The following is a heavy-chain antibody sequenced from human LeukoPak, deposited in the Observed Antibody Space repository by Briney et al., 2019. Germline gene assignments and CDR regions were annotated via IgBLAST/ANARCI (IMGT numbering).Heavy chain of an antibody. D-gene: IGHD3-3*01. J-gene: IGHJ6*03. CDR2: IYTSGST. V-gene: IGHV4-4*07. CDR3: ARVYHYDFWSTDYYYYMDV. Sequence: PSETLSLTCTVSGGSISSYYWSWIRQPAGKGLEWIGRIYTSGSTNYNPSLKSRVTMSVDTSKNHFSLKLSSVTAADTAVYYCARVYHYDFWSTDYYYYMDVWGKGTTVTVSS. CDR1: GGSISSYY.